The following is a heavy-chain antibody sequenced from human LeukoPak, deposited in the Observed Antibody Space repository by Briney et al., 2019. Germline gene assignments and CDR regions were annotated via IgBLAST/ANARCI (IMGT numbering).Heavy chain of an antibody. J-gene: IGHJ5*02. D-gene: IGHD2-15*01. CDR2: LNPSGGST. CDR1: GYTFTSYY. CDR3: ARGPIGYCSGGSCSWLYNWFDP. Sequence: GASVKVSCKASGYTFTSYYMHWVRQAPGQGLEWMGILNPSGGSTSYAQKFQGGVTMTRDTSTSTVYMELSSLRSEDTAVYYCARGPIGYCSGGSCSWLYNWFDPWGQGTLVTVSS. V-gene: IGHV1-46*01.